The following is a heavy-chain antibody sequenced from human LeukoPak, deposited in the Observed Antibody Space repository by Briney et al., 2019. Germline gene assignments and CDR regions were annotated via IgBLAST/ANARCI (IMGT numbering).Heavy chain of an antibody. CDR1: GGSISSGAYS. Sequence: SETLSLTCAVSGGSISSGAYSWSWIRQPPGKGLEWIGYIYYSGSTYYNPSLKSRVTISVDTSKKQFSLKLTSVTAADTAMYYCARAPRKAWFDPWGQGTLVTVSS. V-gene: IGHV4-30-4*07. CDR3: ARAPRKAWFDP. CDR2: IYYSGST. D-gene: IGHD1-14*01. J-gene: IGHJ5*02.